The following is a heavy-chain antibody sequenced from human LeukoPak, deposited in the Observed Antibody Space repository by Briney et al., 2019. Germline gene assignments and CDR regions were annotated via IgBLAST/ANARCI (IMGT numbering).Heavy chain of an antibody. CDR2: ISGDGGST. V-gene: IGHV3-43*02. Sequence: GGSLRLSCAASGFTFDDYAMHWVRQAPGKGLEWVSLISGDGGSTYYADSVKGRFTISRDNSKNSLYLQMNSLRTEDTASYYCAKEDEDYGDYRSRYYGMDVWGQGTTVTVSS. CDR3: AKEDEDYGDYRSRYYGMDV. J-gene: IGHJ6*02. D-gene: IGHD4-17*01. CDR1: GFTFDDYA.